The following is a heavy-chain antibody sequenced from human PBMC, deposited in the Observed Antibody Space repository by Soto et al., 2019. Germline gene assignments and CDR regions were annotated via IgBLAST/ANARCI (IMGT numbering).Heavy chain of an antibody. J-gene: IGHJ4*02. Sequence: SETLSLTCTVSGGSISSYYWSWIRQPPGKGLEWIGYIYYSGSTNYNPSLKSRVTISVDTSKNQFSLKLTSVTAADTAVYYCARRYRGNFDYWGQGTLVTVSS. CDR3: ARRYRGNFDY. CDR2: IYYSGST. V-gene: IGHV4-59*01. CDR1: GGSISSYY. D-gene: IGHD3-16*02.